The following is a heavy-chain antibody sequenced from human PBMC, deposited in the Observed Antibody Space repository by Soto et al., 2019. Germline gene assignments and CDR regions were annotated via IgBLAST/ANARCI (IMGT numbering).Heavy chain of an antibody. CDR1: GGSFSGYY. J-gene: IGHJ4*02. V-gene: IGHV4-34*01. CDR2: INHSGST. D-gene: IGHD3-10*01. CDR3: ARLNRGVNDY. Sequence: QVQLQQWGAGLLKPSETLSLTCAVYGGSFSGYYWSWIRQPPGKGLEWIGEINHSGSTNYNPSIKSRVTISVDTSKNQFSLKLSSVTAADTAVYYCARLNRGVNDYWGQGTLVTVSS.